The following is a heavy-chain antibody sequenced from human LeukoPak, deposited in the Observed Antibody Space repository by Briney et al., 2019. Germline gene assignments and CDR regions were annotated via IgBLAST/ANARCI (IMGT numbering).Heavy chain of an antibody. Sequence: GGSLRLSCAASGFNFNTFWMTWVHQAPGKELEWVANIKEDGSEEYYVDSVKGRFTISRDNAKNSLYLQMNSLRAEDTAVYYCARPRYCSSISCYFHAFDVWGQGTMVTVSS. V-gene: IGHV3-7*01. D-gene: IGHD2-2*01. CDR3: ARPRYCSSISCYFHAFDV. CDR2: IKEDGSEE. J-gene: IGHJ3*01. CDR1: GFNFNTFW.